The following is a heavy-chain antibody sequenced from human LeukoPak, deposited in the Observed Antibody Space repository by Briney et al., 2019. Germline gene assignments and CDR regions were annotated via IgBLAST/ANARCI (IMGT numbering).Heavy chain of an antibody. CDR3: ARDIVKGSGYSGYGPNDY. CDR2: IYYSGST. Sequence: SETLSLTCTVSGDSISSNSYYWGWIRQPPGKGLEWIGSIYYSGSTYYNPSLKSRVTMSVDTSKNQFSLKLSSVTAADTAVYYCARDIVKGSGYSGYGPNDYWGQGTLVTVSS. J-gene: IGHJ4*02. V-gene: IGHV4-39*07. CDR1: GDSISSNSYY. D-gene: IGHD5-12*01.